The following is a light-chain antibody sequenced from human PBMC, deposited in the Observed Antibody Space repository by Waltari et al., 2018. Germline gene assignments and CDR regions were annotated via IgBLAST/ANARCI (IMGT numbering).Light chain of an antibody. J-gene: IGKJ1*01. V-gene: IGKV3-20*01. CDR1: QSVGRS. Sequence: EIVLTQYPGTLSLSPGERATLACRASQSVGRSLAWYQQKPGQAPRLLIYDTSRRATGIPDRFSGSGSGTDFSLTISRLEPEDFAVYYCQHYLRLPATFGQGTKVEI. CDR2: DTS. CDR3: QHYLRLPAT.